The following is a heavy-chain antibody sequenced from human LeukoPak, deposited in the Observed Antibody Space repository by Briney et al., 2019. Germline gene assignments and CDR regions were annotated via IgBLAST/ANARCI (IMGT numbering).Heavy chain of an antibody. CDR2: IYYSGST. V-gene: IGHV4-30-4*01. J-gene: IGHJ3*02. D-gene: IGHD3-10*01. Sequence: SETLSLTCTVSGGSISSGDYYWSWIRQPPGKGLEWIGYIYYSGSTYYNPSLKSRVTISVDTSKNQFSLKLSSVTAADTAVYYCARAPMVRGVINDFSAFDIWGQGTMVTVSS. CDR3: ARAPMVRGVINDFSAFDI. CDR1: GGSISSGDYY.